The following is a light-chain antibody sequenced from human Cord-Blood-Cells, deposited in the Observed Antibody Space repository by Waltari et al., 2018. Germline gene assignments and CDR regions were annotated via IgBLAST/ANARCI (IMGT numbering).Light chain of an antibody. CDR3: QQYYSTPLT. CDR2: WAS. CDR1: RSVFYSSNNKNY. V-gene: IGKV4-1*01. Sequence: IVMTQSPDSLAVSLGERATIHCKSSRSVFYSSNNKNYLAWYQQKPGQPPKLLIYWASTRESGVPDRFSGSGSGTDFTLTISSLQAEDVAVYYCQQYYSTPLTFGGGTKVEIK. J-gene: IGKJ4*01.